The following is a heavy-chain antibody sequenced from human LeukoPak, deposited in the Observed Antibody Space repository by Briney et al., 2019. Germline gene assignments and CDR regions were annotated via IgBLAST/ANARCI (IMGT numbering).Heavy chain of an antibody. V-gene: IGHV3-7*01. CDR2: IKQAGSEK. Sequence: GGSLRLSCAASGFTFSSYWMSWVRQAPGKGLEWVANIKQAGSEKYYVDSVKGRFTISRDNAKSSLYLQMISLRAEDTAVYYCARDRLSGVGNWFDPWGQGTLVTVSS. D-gene: IGHD1-26*01. J-gene: IGHJ5*02. CDR3: ARDRLSGVGNWFDP. CDR1: GFTFSSYW.